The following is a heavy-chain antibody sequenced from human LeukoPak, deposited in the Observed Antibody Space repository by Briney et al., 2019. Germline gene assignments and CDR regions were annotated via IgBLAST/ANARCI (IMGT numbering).Heavy chain of an antibody. CDR1: GFTFSSYD. V-gene: IGHV3-13*01. D-gene: IGHD2-15*01. CDR3: ARALGVVGGMAFDI. Sequence: PGGSLRLSCAASGFTFSSYDMHWVRQATGKGLEWVSAIGTAGDTYYPGSVKGRFTISRENAKNSLCLQMNSLRAGDTAVYYCARALGVVGGMAFDIWGQGTMVTVSS. CDR2: IGTAGDT. J-gene: IGHJ3*02.